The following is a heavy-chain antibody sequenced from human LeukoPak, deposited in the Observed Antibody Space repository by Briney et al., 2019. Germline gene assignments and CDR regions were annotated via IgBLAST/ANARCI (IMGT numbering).Heavy chain of an antibody. D-gene: IGHD4-17*01. CDR2: LYSGGST. J-gene: IGHJ4*02. CDR3: ARLGTTVTHFDY. CDR1: GFTVNNNY. V-gene: IGHV3-66*01. Sequence: PGGSLRLSCAASGFTVNNNYMSWVRQAPGKGLEWVSVLYSGGSTYYTDSVKGRFTVSRGNSKNTLYLQMNSLRAEDTAVYYCARLGTTVTHFDYWGQGTLVTVSS.